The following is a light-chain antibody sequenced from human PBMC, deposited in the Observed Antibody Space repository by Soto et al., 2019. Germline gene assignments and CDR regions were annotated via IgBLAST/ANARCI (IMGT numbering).Light chain of an antibody. CDR3: QQYVTSPLT. V-gene: IGKV3-20*01. CDR1: QSVSNNY. J-gene: IGKJ3*01. Sequence: EIVLTQSPGTLSLSPGEIATLSCRASQSVSNNYLAWYQQKPGQAPRLLIYSTSSRATGIQDRFSGSVSWTDFTLTISRLEPEDFAVYYCQQYVTSPLTFGPGTKVDIK. CDR2: STS.